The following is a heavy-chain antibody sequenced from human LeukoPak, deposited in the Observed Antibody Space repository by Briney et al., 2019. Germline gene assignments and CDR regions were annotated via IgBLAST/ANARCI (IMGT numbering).Heavy chain of an antibody. CDR3: ARRPITVGDGIGWFDP. V-gene: IGHV4-59*08. CDR1: GGSISSYS. D-gene: IGHD4-11*01. J-gene: IGHJ5*02. Sequence: SETLSLTCTVSGGSISSYSWNWIRQPPGRGLEWIGFMYYRGSTNFNPSLRSRVTMSLDTSKNQFSLKLSSVTAADTAVYYCARRPITVGDGIGWFDPWGQGTLVTVSS. CDR2: MYYRGST.